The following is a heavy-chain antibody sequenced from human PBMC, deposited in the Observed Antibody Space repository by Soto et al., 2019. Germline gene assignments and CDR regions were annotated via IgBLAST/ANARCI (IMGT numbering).Heavy chain of an antibody. Sequence: GGSLRLSCAASGFTFDDYAMHWVRQAPGKGLEWVSGISWNSGSIGYADSVKGRFTISRDNAKNSLYLQMNSLRAEDTALYYCAKDTAVAGTDYMDVWGKGTTVTVSS. J-gene: IGHJ6*03. V-gene: IGHV3-9*01. CDR2: ISWNSGSI. CDR3: AKDTAVAGTDYMDV. D-gene: IGHD6-19*01. CDR1: GFTFDDYA.